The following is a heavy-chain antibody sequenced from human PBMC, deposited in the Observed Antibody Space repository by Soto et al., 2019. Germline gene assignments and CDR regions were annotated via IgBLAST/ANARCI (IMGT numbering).Heavy chain of an antibody. Sequence: SETLSLTCTVSGGSISSGDYYWSWIRQPPGKGLEWIGYIYYSGSTYYNPSLKSRVTISVDTSKNQFSLKLSSVTAADTAAYYCASSEYSSIFDYWGQGTLVTVSS. J-gene: IGHJ4*02. D-gene: IGHD6-6*01. CDR3: ASSEYSSIFDY. V-gene: IGHV4-30-4*01. CDR2: IYYSGST. CDR1: GGSISSGDYY.